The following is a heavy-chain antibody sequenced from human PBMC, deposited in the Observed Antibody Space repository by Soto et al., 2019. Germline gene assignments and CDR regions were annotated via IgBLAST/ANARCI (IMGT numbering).Heavy chain of an antibody. CDR3: ASGYCSGGSCYDAFDI. Sequence: QVQLQESGPGLVKPSGTLSLTCAVSSGSISSSNWWSWVRQPPGKGLEWIGEIYHSGSTNYNPSLKSRVPISVDKSKNQFSLKLSSVTAADTAVYYCASGYCSGGSCYDAFDIWGQGTMVTVSS. J-gene: IGHJ3*02. CDR2: IYHSGST. CDR1: SGSISSSNW. D-gene: IGHD2-15*01. V-gene: IGHV4-4*02.